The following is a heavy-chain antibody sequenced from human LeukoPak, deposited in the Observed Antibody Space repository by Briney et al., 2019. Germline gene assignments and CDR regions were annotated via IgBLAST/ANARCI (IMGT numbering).Heavy chain of an antibody. CDR3: AGTDSGSYSRWFDY. CDR1: GFTFSSYS. D-gene: IGHD1-26*01. Sequence: GGSLRLSCAASGFTFSSYSMKWVRQAPGKGLEWVSYISSGSSIIYYADSVKGRFTVSRDNAKNSLYLQMNSLRAEDTAVYYCAGTDSGSYSRWFDYWGQGTLVTVSS. V-gene: IGHV3-48*01. CDR2: ISSGSSII. J-gene: IGHJ4*02.